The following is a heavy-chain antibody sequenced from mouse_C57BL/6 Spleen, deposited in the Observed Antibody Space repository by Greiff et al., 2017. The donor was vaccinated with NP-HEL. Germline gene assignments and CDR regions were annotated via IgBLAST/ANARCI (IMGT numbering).Heavy chain of an antibody. CDR3: ARGMIYYDYEGFAY. Sequence: QVQLKQSGAELMKPGASVKLSCKATGHTFTGYWIEWVKQRPGHGLEWIGEILPGSGSTNYNEKFKGKATFTADTSSNTAYMQLSSLTTEDSAIYYCARGMIYYDYEGFAYWGQGTLVTVSA. V-gene: IGHV1-9*01. D-gene: IGHD2-4*01. CDR1: GHTFTGYW. J-gene: IGHJ3*01. CDR2: ILPGSGST.